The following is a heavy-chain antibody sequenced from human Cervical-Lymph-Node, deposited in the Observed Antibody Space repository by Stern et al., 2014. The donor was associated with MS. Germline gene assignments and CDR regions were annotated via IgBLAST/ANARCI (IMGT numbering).Heavy chain of an antibody. CDR3: ANFDLS. Sequence: DQLVESGGGVVQPGTSLRLSCAASGFSFINHAMHWVRQTPGKGLEWVALISYNGKYTYYADSVKGRFTISRDISKNTVFLQMNSLRAEDTAVYYCANFDLSWGQGTLVTVSS. D-gene: IGHD3-9*01. CDR2: ISYNGKYT. CDR1: GFSFINHA. J-gene: IGHJ4*02. V-gene: IGHV3-30*18.